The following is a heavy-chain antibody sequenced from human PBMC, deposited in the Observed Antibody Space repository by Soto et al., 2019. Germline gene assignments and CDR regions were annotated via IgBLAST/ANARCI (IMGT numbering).Heavy chain of an antibody. D-gene: IGHD2-15*01. CDR2: IYYSGST. CDR3: AGGYCSGGSCYGEHDY. CDR1: GGSISSYY. V-gene: IGHV4-59*01. Sequence: SETLSLTCTVSGGSISSYYWSWTRQPPGKGLEWIGYIYYSGSTNYNPSLKSRVTISVDTSKNQFSLKLSSVTAADTAVYYCAGGYCSGGSCYGEHDYWGQGTLVTVSS. J-gene: IGHJ4*02.